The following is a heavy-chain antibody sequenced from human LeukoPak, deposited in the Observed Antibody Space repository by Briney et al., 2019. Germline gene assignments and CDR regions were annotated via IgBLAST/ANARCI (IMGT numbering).Heavy chain of an antibody. V-gene: IGHV1-69*04. Sequence: GASVKVSFKASVGTFSSYAISWVRQAPGQGLEWMGRIIPILGIANYAQKFQGRVTITADKSTSTAYMELSSLRSEDTAVYYCAGGSGGALDYWGQGTLVTVSS. CDR2: IIPILGIA. J-gene: IGHJ4*02. D-gene: IGHD1-26*01. CDR1: VGTFSSYA. CDR3: AGGSGGALDY.